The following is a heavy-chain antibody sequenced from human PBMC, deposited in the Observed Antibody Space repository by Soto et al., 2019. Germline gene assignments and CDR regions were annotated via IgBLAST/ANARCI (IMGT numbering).Heavy chain of an antibody. CDR3: ARGWRAAFDY. CDR1: GRSFSGYQ. Sequence: QVQLQQWGAGLLKPSETLSLTCAVYGRSFSGYQWIWIRQPPGKGLEWIGEINHSGIPNYNSSLESRVTISIATSKNQFSLKLSSVTAADPAVYYCARGWRAAFDYWGQGTLVTVSS. D-gene: IGHD6-25*01. V-gene: IGHV4-34*01. CDR2: INHSGIP. J-gene: IGHJ4*02.